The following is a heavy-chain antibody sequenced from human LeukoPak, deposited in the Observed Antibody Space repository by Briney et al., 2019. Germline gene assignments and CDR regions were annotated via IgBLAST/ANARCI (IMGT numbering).Heavy chain of an antibody. V-gene: IGHV1-8*01. Sequence: GASVTVSCKASGYTFTSYDINWVRQATGQGLEWMGWMNPNSGNTGYAQKFQGRVTMTRNTSISTAYMELSSLRSEDTAVYYCARRDYYGPYWFDPWGQGTLVTVSS. CDR2: MNPNSGNT. CDR3: ARRDYYGPYWFDP. J-gene: IGHJ5*02. D-gene: IGHD3-10*01. CDR1: GYTFTSYD.